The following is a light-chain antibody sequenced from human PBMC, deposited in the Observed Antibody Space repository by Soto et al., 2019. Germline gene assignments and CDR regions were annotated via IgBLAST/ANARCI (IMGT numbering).Light chain of an antibody. V-gene: IGKV3-20*01. Sequence: EIVLTQSPGTLSLSPGERATLSCRASQTVTGNYLAWYQQRPGQAPRLLIYGASTRATGIPDRFSGSGSGTGFTPTINRLEPEDFAVYFCEQYSSSPMYTFGQGTKLEIK. CDR2: GAS. CDR1: QTVTGNY. J-gene: IGKJ2*01. CDR3: EQYSSSPMYT.